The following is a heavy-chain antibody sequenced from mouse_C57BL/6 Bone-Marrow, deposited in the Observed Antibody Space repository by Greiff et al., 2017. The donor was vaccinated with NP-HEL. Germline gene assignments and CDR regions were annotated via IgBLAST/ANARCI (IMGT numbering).Heavy chain of an antibody. CDR1: GFTFSDYG. Sequence: EVQVVESGGGLVKPGGSLKLSCAASGFTFSDYGMHWVRQAPEKGLEWVAYISSGSSTIYYADTVKGRFTISRDNAKNTLFLQMTSLRSEDTAMYYCAKERQLRLPFAYWGQGTLVTVSA. CDR3: AKERQLRLPFAY. CDR2: ISSGSSTI. V-gene: IGHV5-17*01. D-gene: IGHD3-2*02. J-gene: IGHJ3*01.